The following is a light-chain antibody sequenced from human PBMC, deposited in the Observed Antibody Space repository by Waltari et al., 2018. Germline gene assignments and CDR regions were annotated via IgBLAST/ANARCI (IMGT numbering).Light chain of an antibody. V-gene: IGLV1-44*01. Sequence: QPVLTQPSSASGTPGQRVSISCSGGRSNIGLYTVNWYQQVPGTAPKLLIYSNNQRPSRVPDRFSGSKSGTSASLAISGLQSVDEADYYCTTWDESLKGWVFGGGTQLTVL. CDR2: SNN. CDR3: TTWDESLKGWV. J-gene: IGLJ3*02. CDR1: RSNIGLYT.